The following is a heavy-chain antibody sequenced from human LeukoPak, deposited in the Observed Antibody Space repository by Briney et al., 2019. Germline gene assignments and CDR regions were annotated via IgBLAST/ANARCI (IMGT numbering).Heavy chain of an antibody. Sequence: PGGSLRLSCAASGFTFSSYEMNWVRQAPGKGLEWVSYISSSGSTIYYADSVKGRFTISRDNAKNSLYLQINSLRAEDTAAYYCARDRSDILGDYYYGMDVWGQGTTVTVSS. CDR3: ARDRSDILGDYYYGMDV. CDR2: ISSSGSTI. J-gene: IGHJ6*02. D-gene: IGHD3-9*01. V-gene: IGHV3-48*03. CDR1: GFTFSSYE.